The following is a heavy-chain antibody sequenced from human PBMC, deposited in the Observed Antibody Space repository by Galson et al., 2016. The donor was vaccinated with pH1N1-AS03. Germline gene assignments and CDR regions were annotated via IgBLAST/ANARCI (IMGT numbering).Heavy chain of an antibody. Sequence: SLRLSCAASGFIFTSYTMRWVRQAPGKGLEWVAVISFDGNNRYYMDSVKGRFSISRDDSKNTLYLQMNSLRAEDTAVYYCAKAAEFASTTYDFEYWGQGTLVTVTS. CDR1: GFIFTSYT. CDR2: ISFDGNNR. D-gene: IGHD5/OR15-5a*01. J-gene: IGHJ4*02. V-gene: IGHV3-30*18. CDR3: AKAAEFASTTYDFEY.